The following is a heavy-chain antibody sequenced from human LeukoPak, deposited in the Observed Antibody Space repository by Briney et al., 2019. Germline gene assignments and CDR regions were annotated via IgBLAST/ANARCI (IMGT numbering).Heavy chain of an antibody. CDR3: ATGYSSTWYYSDY. CDR2: IYHSGST. V-gene: IGHV4-59*01. CDR1: GDSISSYY. D-gene: IGHD6-13*01. J-gene: IGHJ4*02. Sequence: SETLSLTCTVSGDSISSYYWSWIRQPPGKGLEWIGYIYHSGSTNYNPSLKSRVTISADTSKDQFSLKLASVTAADTAVYYCATGYSSTWYYSDYWGQGTLVTVSS.